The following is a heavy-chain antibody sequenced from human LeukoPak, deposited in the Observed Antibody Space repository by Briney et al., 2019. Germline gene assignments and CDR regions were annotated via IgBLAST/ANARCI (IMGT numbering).Heavy chain of an antibody. CDR2: IYYGGST. CDR1: GDSIGSYY. CDR3: ARGRARDGSYSWFDS. V-gene: IGHV4-59*01. J-gene: IGHJ5*01. Sequence: SETLSLTCSVSGDSIGSYYWTWIRQSPGKGLEWIGYIYYGGSTNYSPSLKSRVSISVDTSNNQFSLQLRSVSAADTAIYYCARGRARDGSYSWFDSWGQGTLVTVSS. D-gene: IGHD3-10*01.